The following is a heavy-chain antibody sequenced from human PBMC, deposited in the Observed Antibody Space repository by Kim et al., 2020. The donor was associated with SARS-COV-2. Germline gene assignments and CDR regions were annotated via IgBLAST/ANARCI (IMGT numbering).Heavy chain of an antibody. Sequence: SETLSLTCTVSGGSISSGSYYWSWIRQPAGKGLEWIGRIYTSGSTNYNPSLKSRVTISVDTSKNQFSLKLSSVTAADTAVYYCARDKESSGWYGESWFDPWGQGTLVTVSS. J-gene: IGHJ5*02. CDR3: ARDKESSGWYGESWFDP. CDR2: IYTSGST. CDR1: GGSISSGSYY. D-gene: IGHD6-19*01. V-gene: IGHV4-61*02.